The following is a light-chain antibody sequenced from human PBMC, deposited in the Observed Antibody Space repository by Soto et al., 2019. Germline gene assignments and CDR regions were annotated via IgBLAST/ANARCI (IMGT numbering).Light chain of an antibody. CDR2: ATS. Sequence: DIQLTQSPSFLSASVGDRVTITCRASQDITSYVAWYQQQPEKAPKLLIFATSKLQSGVPSRFSGSGSGTELTLTISSLQPEDFATYYCQQVQGFPFTFGPGTKVDIK. CDR1: QDITSY. J-gene: IGKJ3*01. V-gene: IGKV1-9*01. CDR3: QQVQGFPFT.